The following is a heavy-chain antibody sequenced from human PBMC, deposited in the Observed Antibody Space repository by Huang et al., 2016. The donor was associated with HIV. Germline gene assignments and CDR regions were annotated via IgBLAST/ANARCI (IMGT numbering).Heavy chain of an antibody. J-gene: IGHJ4*02. CDR2: IMSLVRGP. CDR1: GGSFSDQI. V-gene: IGHV1-69*01. Sequence: QVQLEQSGPAVMKPGSSVKVSCRASGGSFSDQIISWVRQAPGQRFEWRGGIMSLVRGPAEAQGFKGRVTMTAEETTATIYMELNSLTSEDTAVYYCAMSLRYQYDSRSYWGRYFDYWGQGTLVTVSS. D-gene: IGHD3-16*01. CDR3: AMSLRYQYDSRSYWGRYFDY.